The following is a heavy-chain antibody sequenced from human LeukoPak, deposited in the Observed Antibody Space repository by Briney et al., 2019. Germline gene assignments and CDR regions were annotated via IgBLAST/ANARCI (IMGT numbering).Heavy chain of an antibody. Sequence: SETLSLTCTVSGGSISSYDWSWIRQPAGKGLEWIGRIYTSGSTNYNPSLKSRVTMSVDTSKNQFSLKLSSVTAADTAVYYCARSPTDYGDYLGDAFDIWGQGTMVTVSS. J-gene: IGHJ3*02. V-gene: IGHV4-4*07. CDR1: GGSISSYD. D-gene: IGHD4-17*01. CDR2: IYTSGST. CDR3: ARSPTDYGDYLGDAFDI.